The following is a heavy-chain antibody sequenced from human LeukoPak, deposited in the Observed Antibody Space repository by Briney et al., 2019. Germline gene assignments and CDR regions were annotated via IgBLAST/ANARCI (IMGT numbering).Heavy chain of an antibody. CDR3: ASGLLGITGTNEVGWFDP. D-gene: IGHD1/OR15-1a*01. CDR1: GGTFSSYA. V-gene: IGHV1-69*13. Sequence: SVKVSCKASGGTFSSYAISWVRQAPGQGLEWMGGIIPIFGTANYAQKFQGRVTITADESTSTAYMELSSLRSEDTAVYYCASGLLGITGTNEVGWFDPWGQGTLVTVSS. J-gene: IGHJ5*02. CDR2: IIPIFGTA.